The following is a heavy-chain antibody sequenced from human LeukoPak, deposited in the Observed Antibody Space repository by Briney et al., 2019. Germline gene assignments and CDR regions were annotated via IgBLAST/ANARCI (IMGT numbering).Heavy chain of an antibody. J-gene: IGHJ4*02. CDR2: VYYTGST. Sequence: KASETLSLTCTVSGGSISSYYWTWIRQPPGKGLEWIGYVYYTGSTNYNPSLKSRVTISVDTSKNQFSLKLSSVTAADTAVYYCARYLEDVSGSYSLDYWGQGTLVTVSS. CDR3: ARYLEDVSGSYSLDY. CDR1: GGSISSYY. D-gene: IGHD1-26*01. V-gene: IGHV4-59*12.